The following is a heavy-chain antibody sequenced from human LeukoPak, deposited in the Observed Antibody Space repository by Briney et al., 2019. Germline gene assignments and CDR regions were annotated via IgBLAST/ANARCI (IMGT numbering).Heavy chain of an antibody. D-gene: IGHD6-13*01. CDR2: ICYDGSNK. Sequence: PGGSLRLSCAASGFTFSSYDMHWVRQAPGKGLEWVAVICYDGSNKYYADSVKGRFTISRDNSKNTLYLQMNSLRAEDTAVYYCARAASSRWYKNWFDPWGQGTLVTVSS. J-gene: IGHJ5*02. V-gene: IGHV3-33*01. CDR1: GFTFSSYD. CDR3: ARAASSRWYKNWFDP.